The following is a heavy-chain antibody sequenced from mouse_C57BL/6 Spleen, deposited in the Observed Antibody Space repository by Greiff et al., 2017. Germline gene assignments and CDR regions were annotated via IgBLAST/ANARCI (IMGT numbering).Heavy chain of an antibody. CDR1: GYTFTSYW. V-gene: IGHV1-52*01. CDR2: IDPSDSET. CDR3: ARYSYYAMDY. J-gene: IGHJ4*01. Sequence: QVQLQQPGAELVRPGSSVKLSCKASGYTFTSYWMHWVKQRPIQGLEWIGNIDPSDSETHYNQKFKDKATLTVDKSSSTAYMRLSSLTSEDSAVYYCARYSYYAMDYWGQGTSVTVSS.